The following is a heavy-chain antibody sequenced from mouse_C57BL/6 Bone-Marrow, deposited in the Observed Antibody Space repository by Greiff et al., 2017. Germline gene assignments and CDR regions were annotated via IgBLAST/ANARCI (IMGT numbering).Heavy chain of an antibody. CDR1: GFNIKDYY. J-gene: IGHJ2*01. D-gene: IGHD2-2*01. CDR2: IDPEDGDT. CDR3: TSYGYDEAFDY. V-gene: IGHV14-1*01. Sequence: VQLQQSGAELVRPGASVKLSCTASGFNIKDYYMHWVKQRPEQGLEWIGRIDPEDGDTEYAPKFQGKATMTADTSSNTAYLQLSSLTSEDTAVYYWTSYGYDEAFDYWGQGTTLTVSS.